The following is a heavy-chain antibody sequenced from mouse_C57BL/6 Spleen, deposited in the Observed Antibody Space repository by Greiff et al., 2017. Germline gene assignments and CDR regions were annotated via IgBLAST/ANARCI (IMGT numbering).Heavy chain of an antibody. J-gene: IGHJ4*01. CDR2: INPYNGGT. V-gene: IGHV1-19*01. CDR3: ARRYYDYETYAMDY. Sequence: EVQLQESGPVLVKPGASVKMSCKASGYTFTDYYMNWVKQSHGKSLEWIGVINPYNGGTSYNQKFKGKATLTVDKSSSTAYMELNSLTSEDSAVYYCARRYYDYETYAMDYWGQGTSVTVSS. CDR1: GYTFTDYY. D-gene: IGHD2-4*01.